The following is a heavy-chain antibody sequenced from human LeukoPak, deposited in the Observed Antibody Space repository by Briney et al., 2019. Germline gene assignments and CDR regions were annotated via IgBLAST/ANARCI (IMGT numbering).Heavy chain of an antibody. CDR1: GYTFTGYY. CDR3: ARDPVIAAYTYYDYYYMDV. Sequence: ASVKVSCKASGYTFTGYYMHWGREAPGQGDGWRGWINPNSGGTNYAQKFQGRVTMTRDTSISTAYMELSRLRSDDTAVYYCARDPVIAAYTYYDYYYMDVWGKGTTVTVSS. J-gene: IGHJ6*03. CDR2: INPNSGGT. V-gene: IGHV1-2*02. D-gene: IGHD6-13*01.